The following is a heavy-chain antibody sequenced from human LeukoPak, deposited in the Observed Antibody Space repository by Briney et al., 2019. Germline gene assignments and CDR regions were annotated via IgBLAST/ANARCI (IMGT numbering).Heavy chain of an antibody. CDR3: ARGQTYYYDSRHFDL. J-gene: IGHJ2*01. CDR1: GVSISNSSYY. CDR2: IYYSGNT. V-gene: IGHV4-39*01. D-gene: IGHD3-22*01. Sequence: SETLSLTCTVSGVSISNSSYYWGWIRQPPGKGLEWIGSIYYSGNTYYNASLKSQVSISIDTSKNQFSLKLSSVTAADTAVYYCARGQTYYYDSRHFDLWGRGTLVTVSS.